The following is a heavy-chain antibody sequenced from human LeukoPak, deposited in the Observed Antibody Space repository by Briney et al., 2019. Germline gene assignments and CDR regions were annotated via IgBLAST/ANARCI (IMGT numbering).Heavy chain of an antibody. CDR3: ARAVGRITMIVVATNPGYYFDY. V-gene: IGHV1-2*02. CDR1: GYTFTGYY. J-gene: IGHJ4*02. Sequence: ASVKVSCKASGYTFTGYYMHWVRQAPGQGLEWMGWINPNSGGTNYAQKFQGRVTMTRDTSISTAYMELSRLRSDDTAVYYCARAVGRITMIVVATNPGYYFDYWGQGTLVTVSS. D-gene: IGHD3-22*01. CDR2: INPNSGGT.